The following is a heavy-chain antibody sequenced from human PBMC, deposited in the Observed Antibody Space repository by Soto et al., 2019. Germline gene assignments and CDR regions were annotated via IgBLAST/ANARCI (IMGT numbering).Heavy chain of an antibody. CDR1: GYIFSSYG. Sequence: GASVKVSCKASGYIFSSYGISWVRQAPGQGLEWMGWINPNSGGTNYAQKFQGWVTMTRDTSISTAYMELSRLRSDDTAVYYCARDRVGAGSDAFDIWGQGTMVTVSS. CDR3: ARDRVGAGSDAFDI. V-gene: IGHV1-2*04. J-gene: IGHJ3*02. D-gene: IGHD1-26*01. CDR2: INPNSGGT.